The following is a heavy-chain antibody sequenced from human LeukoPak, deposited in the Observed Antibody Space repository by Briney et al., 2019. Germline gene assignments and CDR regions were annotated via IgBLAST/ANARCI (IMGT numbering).Heavy chain of an antibody. Sequence: SETLSLTCTVSGDSITNISYYWGWIRQPPGKGLEWIGSIYYSGSTYYNPSLKSRVTMSVDTSKNQFSLKLSSVTAADTAVYYCASGVYDISGYFPFDYWGQGTLVTVSS. CDR3: ASGVYDISGYFPFDY. V-gene: IGHV4-39*01. D-gene: IGHD3-22*01. J-gene: IGHJ4*02. CDR2: IYYSGST. CDR1: GDSITNISYY.